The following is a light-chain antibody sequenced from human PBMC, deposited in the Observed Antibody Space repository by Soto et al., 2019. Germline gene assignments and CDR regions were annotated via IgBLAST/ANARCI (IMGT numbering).Light chain of an antibody. J-gene: IGKJ1*01. CDR2: GAS. CDR3: QQYGNSVWT. Sequence: EIVLTQSPGTLSLSPGERATLSCRASQSVSSSYLAWYQQKPGQAPRLLIYGASSRATDIPDRFSGSGSGTDFTLTISRLEPEDIAVYYCQQYGNSVWTFGQGTKVEIK. CDR1: QSVSSSY. V-gene: IGKV3-20*01.